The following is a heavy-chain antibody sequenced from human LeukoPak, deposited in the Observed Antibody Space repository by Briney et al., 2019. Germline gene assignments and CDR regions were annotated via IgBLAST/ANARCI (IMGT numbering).Heavy chain of an antibody. Sequence: GGSLRLSCGASGFTFSSYSMNWVGQAPGKGLEWVSSISSSRSYIYYADSVKGRFTISRDNAKNSLYLQMNSLRAEDTAVYYCARCGYSGYDSAFDIWGQGTMVTVSS. CDR1: GFTFSSYS. D-gene: IGHD5-12*01. CDR3: ARCGYSGYDSAFDI. CDR2: ISSSRSYI. J-gene: IGHJ3*02. V-gene: IGHV3-21*01.